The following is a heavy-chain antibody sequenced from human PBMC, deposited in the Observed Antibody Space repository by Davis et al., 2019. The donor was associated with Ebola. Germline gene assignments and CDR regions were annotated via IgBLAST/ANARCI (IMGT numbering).Heavy chain of an antibody. D-gene: IGHD6-19*01. CDR1: GFTVSSNY. V-gene: IGHV3-23*01. Sequence: GESLKISCAASGFTVSSNYMSWVRQAPGKGLEWVSAIRGSGGSTYYADSVKGRFTISRDNSKNTLYLQMNSLRAEETAVYYCAKDHMSIAVAGVLIWGQGTLVTVSS. J-gene: IGHJ4*02. CDR2: IRGSGGST. CDR3: AKDHMSIAVAGVLI.